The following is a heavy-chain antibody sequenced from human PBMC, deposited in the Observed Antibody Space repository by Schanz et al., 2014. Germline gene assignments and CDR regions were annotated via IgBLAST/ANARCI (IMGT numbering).Heavy chain of an antibody. CDR2: ISSGGTTT. CDR1: GFIFSDYY. Sequence: QVQLVESGGGLVKPGGSLRLSCAASGFIFSDYYMAWIRQAPGKGPEYVSYISSGGTTTYHSDSVKGRFTISRDNSKNLLYLQMNSLRAEDTAVYYCARGLIAAAGGAFDYWGQGTLVAVSA. J-gene: IGHJ4*02. D-gene: IGHD6-13*01. CDR3: ARGLIAAAGGAFDY. V-gene: IGHV3-11*01.